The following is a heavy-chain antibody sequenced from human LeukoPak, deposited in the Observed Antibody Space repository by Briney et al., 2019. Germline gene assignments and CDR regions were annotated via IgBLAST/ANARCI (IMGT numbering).Heavy chain of an antibody. CDR2: ITGSGGST. Sequence: GGSLRLSCAASGFTFSNYAVTWVRQAPGKGLEWVSTITGSGGSTYYADSLGGRFTISRDNSKDMLYLQMNSLKVEDTATYYCGKEGGAWGQGTKVTVSS. D-gene: IGHD3-16*01. J-gene: IGHJ5*02. CDR3: GKEGGA. CDR1: GFTFSNYA. V-gene: IGHV3-23*01.